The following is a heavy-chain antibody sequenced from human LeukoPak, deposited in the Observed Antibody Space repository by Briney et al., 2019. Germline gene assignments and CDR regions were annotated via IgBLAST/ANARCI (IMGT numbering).Heavy chain of an antibody. CDR2: ISWDGGST. CDR3: AKGHSSSWFGAFDI. J-gene: IGHJ3*02. CDR1: GFTFDDYA. V-gene: IGHV3-43D*03. D-gene: IGHD6-6*01. Sequence: GGSLRLSCAASGFTFDDYAMHWVRQAPGKGLEWVSLISWDGGSTYYADSVKGRFTTSRDNSKNSLYLQMNSLRAEDTALYYCAKGHSSSWFGAFDIWGQGTMVTVSS.